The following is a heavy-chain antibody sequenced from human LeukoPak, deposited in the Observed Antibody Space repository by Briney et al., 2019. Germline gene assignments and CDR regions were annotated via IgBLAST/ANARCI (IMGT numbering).Heavy chain of an antibody. J-gene: IGHJ4*02. Sequence: VKPSETLSLTCTVSGGSISSYYWSWIRQPPGKGLEWIGYICYSGSTNYNPSLKSRVTISVDTSKNQFSLKLSSVTAADTAVYYCARTRLETDEFYFDYWGQGTLVTVSS. V-gene: IGHV4-59*01. CDR2: ICYSGST. CDR3: ARTRLETDEFYFDY. CDR1: GGSISSYY. D-gene: IGHD3-10*01.